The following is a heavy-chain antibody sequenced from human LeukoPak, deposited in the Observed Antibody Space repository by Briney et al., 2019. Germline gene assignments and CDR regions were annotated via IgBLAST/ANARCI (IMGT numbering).Heavy chain of an antibody. CDR1: GFTFSSYA. J-gene: IGHJ3*02. Sequence: GGSLRLSCAASGFTFSSYAMSWVRQAPGKGLEWVSAISGSGGSTYYADSVKGRFTIPRDNSKNTLYLQMNSPRAEDTAVYYCAKDFPVAGSLYGAFDIWGQGTMVTVSS. CDR2: ISGSGGST. V-gene: IGHV3-23*01. CDR3: AKDFPVAGSLYGAFDI. D-gene: IGHD6-19*01.